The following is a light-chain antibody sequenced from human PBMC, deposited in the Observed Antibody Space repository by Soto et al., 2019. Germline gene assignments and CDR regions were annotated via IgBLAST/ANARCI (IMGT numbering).Light chain of an antibody. CDR2: EVS. Sequence: QSALTQPPSASGSPGQSVTISCTGTSSDVGGYPYVSWYQQHPGKAPKVIIFEVSKWPSGVPDRVSGSKSGNTASLTVSGLQAEDEADYYCSSYAGSNTVVFGGGTKLTVL. CDR1: SSDVGGYPY. CDR3: SSYAGSNTVV. V-gene: IGLV2-8*01. J-gene: IGLJ2*01.